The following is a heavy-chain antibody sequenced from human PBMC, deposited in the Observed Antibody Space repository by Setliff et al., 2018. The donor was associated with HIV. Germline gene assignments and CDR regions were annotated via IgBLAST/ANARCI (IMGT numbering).Heavy chain of an antibody. D-gene: IGHD3-3*01. J-gene: IGHJ4*02. Sequence: PSETLSLTCTVSGDSINSGTYYWSWIRQPAGRGLEWIGRLHLSGDTYYSPSLNSRFTISVDTSKNQFSLKLSSVTAADTAVYYCASLTTDRFLEWLFVYWGQGTLVTVSS. V-gene: IGHV4-61*02. CDR2: LHLSGDT. CDR3: ASLTTDRFLEWLFVY. CDR1: GDSINSGTYY.